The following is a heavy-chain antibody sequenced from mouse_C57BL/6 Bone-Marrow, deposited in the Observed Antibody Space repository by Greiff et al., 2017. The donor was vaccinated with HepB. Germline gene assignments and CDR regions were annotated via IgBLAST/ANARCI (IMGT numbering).Heavy chain of an antibody. V-gene: IGHV1-64*01. CDR2: IHPNSGST. Sequence: QVHVKQSGAELVKPGASVKLSCKASGYTFTSYWMHWVKQRPGQGLEWIGMIHPNSGSTNYNEKFKSKATLTVDKSSSTDYMQLSSLTSEDSAVYYCARWSGNPFAYEGQGTRVTVSA. J-gene: IGHJ3*01. CDR3: ARWSGNPFAY. D-gene: IGHD1-3*01. CDR1: GYTFTSYW.